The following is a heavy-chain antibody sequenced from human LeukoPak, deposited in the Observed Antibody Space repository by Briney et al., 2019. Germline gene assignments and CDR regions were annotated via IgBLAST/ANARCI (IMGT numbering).Heavy chain of an antibody. J-gene: IGHJ4*02. CDR2: TDGSGGTT. Sequence: GGSLRLSCAASGFTFSSCAMSWVRQAPGKGLEWVSATDGSGGTTFYGDSVRGRFTIPRDNSKNTLYLQMNSLRVEDTAVYYCARDSGSPPLLTGVNYWGQGTLVTVSS. CDR1: GFTFSSCA. V-gene: IGHV3-23*01. D-gene: IGHD7-27*01. CDR3: ARDSGSPPLLTGVNY.